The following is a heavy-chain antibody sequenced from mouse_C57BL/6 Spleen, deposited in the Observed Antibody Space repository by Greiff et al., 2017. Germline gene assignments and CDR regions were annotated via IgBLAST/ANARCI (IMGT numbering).Heavy chain of an antibody. D-gene: IGHD2-4*01. V-gene: IGHV5-9*01. J-gene: IGHJ1*03. CDR2: ISGGGGNT. CDR1: GFTFSSYT. CDR3: ARHGDYDACWYFDV. Sequence: EVKLMESGGGLVKPGGSLKLSCAASGFTFSSYTMSWVRQTPEKRLEWVATISGGGGNTYYPDSVKGRFTISRDNAKNTLYLQMSSLRSEDTALYYCARHGDYDACWYFDVWGTGTTVTVSS.